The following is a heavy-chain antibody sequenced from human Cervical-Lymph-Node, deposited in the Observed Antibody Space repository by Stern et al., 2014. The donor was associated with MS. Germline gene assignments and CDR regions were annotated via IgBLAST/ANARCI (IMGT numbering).Heavy chain of an antibody. D-gene: IGHD5-18*01. CDR3: ARESSGGYR. CDR2: ISYRGST. Sequence: VQLVESGPGLVKPSETLSLTCTVSGGSVNSGSYYWSLIRQPPGKGLEWIGYISYRGSTKYKPSLKSRVTISVDTSKNQFSLKLSSVTAADTAVYYCARESSGGYRWGQGTLVTVSS. CDR1: GGSVNSGSYY. V-gene: IGHV4-61*01. J-gene: IGHJ4*02.